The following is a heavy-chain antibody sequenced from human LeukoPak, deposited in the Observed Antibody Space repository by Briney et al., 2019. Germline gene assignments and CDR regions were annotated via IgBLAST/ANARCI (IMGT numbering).Heavy chain of an antibody. V-gene: IGHV3-30*18. J-gene: IGHJ4*02. D-gene: IGHD6-19*01. CDR1: GFTFSSYG. CDR3: AKGSQWLVRSALHYFDY. CDR2: ISYDGSNK. Sequence: GGSLRLSCAASGFTFSSYGMHWVRQAPGKGLEWVAVISYDGSNKYYADSVKGRFTISRDNSKNTLYLQMNSLRAEDTAVYYCAKGSQWLVRSALHYFDYWGQGTLVTVSS.